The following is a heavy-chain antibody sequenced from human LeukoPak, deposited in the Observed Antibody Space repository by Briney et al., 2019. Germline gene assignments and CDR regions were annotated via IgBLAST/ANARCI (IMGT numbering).Heavy chain of an antibody. D-gene: IGHD6-19*01. J-gene: IGHJ4*02. CDR3: AGGRASSWSPFTY. CDR2: INYSGST. Sequence: PSEILSLTCTVSAGSISSYYWSWIRQPPGNGMEWIGDINYSGSTTYNPSLTSRVTISVDTSKNQFSLKLNSVTAADTAVYYCAGGRASSWSPFTYWGQGILVTVSS. V-gene: IGHV4-59*01. CDR1: AGSISSYY.